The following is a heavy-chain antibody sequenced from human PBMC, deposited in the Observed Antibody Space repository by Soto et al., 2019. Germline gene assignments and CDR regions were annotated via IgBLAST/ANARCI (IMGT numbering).Heavy chain of an antibody. CDR1: GFTFSSYG. CDR2: ISYDGSNK. Sequence: QVQLVESGGGVVQPGRSLRLSCAASGFTFSSYGMHWVRQAPGKGLEWVAVISYDGSNKYYADSVKGRFTNSRDNSKNTLYLQMNRLRAEDTAVYYCAKDWDIVVVTAIRYGMDVWGQGPTVTVSS. D-gene: IGHD2-21*02. J-gene: IGHJ6*02. V-gene: IGHV3-30*18. CDR3: AKDWDIVVVTAIRYGMDV.